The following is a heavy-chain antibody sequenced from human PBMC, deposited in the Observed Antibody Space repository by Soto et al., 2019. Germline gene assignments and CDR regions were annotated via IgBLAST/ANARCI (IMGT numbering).Heavy chain of an antibody. V-gene: IGHV4-4*02. CDR2: IYHSGST. CDR3: ARDLGEGLTGTTNY. D-gene: IGHD1-7*01. J-gene: IGHJ4*02. CDR1: GGSISSSNW. Sequence: SETLSLTCAVSGGSISSSNWWSWVRQPPGKGLEWIGEIYHSGSTNYNPSLKSRVTISVDKSKNQFSLKLSSVTAADTAVYYCARDLGEGLTGTTNYWGQGTLVTVSS.